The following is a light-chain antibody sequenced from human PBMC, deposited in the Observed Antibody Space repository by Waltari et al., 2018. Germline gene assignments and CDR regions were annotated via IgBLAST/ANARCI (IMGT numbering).Light chain of an antibody. Sequence: VIWVTQSPSLLSASTGDTVSITCRTSQDVKNYFAWYRQKPGKAPELLIYTATYLQTGGXSXXXGSGSXXXXTLTITSXQSEXXXXXXXQQNYAFPRTFGQGTKVEVK. V-gene: IGKV1D-8*01. CDR1: QDVKNY. CDR2: TAT. J-gene: IGKJ1*01. CDR3: QQNYAFPRT.